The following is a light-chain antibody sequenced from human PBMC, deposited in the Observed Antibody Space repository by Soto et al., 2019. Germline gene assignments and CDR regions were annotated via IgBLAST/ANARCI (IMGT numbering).Light chain of an antibody. CDR3: CSYAGDGSTYV. J-gene: IGLJ1*01. V-gene: IGLV2-23*01. CDR2: EGS. Sequence: QSALTQPASVSGSPGQSITISCTGTSSDVGNYNLVSWYQQHPGKAPKLMIYEGSKRPSGVSDRFSGSKSGNTASLTISGLQAEDEADYYFCSYAGDGSTYVVGTGTKLTVL. CDR1: SSDVGNYNL.